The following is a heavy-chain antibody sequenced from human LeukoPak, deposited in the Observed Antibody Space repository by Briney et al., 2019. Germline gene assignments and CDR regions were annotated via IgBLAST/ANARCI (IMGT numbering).Heavy chain of an antibody. CDR3: ARRYCSGGSCYVDY. V-gene: IGHV3-33*01. Sequence: GRSLRLSCAASGFTLSSYGMHWVRQAPGKGLEWVAVIWYDGSDKYYADSVKGRFTISRDNSKNTLYLQMNSLRAEDTAVYYCARRYCSGGSCYVDYWGQGTLVTVSS. CDR2: IWYDGSDK. CDR1: GFTLSSYG. D-gene: IGHD2-15*01. J-gene: IGHJ4*02.